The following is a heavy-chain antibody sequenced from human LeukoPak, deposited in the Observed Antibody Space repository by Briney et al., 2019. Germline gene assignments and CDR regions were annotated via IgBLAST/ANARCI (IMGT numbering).Heavy chain of an antibody. D-gene: IGHD2-2*01. Sequence: SETLSLTCAVYGGSLRGYYCRWIRQPPAKGLEWVGGINHCESTNYNPSLKSQVSISVNTSKNQFALKVTAVTAAHSAVYYCAREYQLLPYYYYGIYVWGEGATVTASS. V-gene: IGHV4-34*01. CDR3: AREYQLLPYYYYGIYV. CDR2: INHCEST. CDR1: GGSLRGYY. J-gene: IGHJ6*01.